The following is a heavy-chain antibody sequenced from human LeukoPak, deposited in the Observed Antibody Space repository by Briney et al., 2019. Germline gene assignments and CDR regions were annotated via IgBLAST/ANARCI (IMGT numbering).Heavy chain of an antibody. V-gene: IGHV3-23*01. Sequence: PGGSLRLSCAASGFTFSSYAMSWVRQASGKGLEWVSGIIDSGESTYYANFAKGRFTISRDNSNNTLYLQMNSLRAEDTAVYYCAKLGGQELHNYYVAVCGKGTTVAVSS. CDR2: IIDSGEST. CDR3: AKLGGQELHNYYVAV. CDR1: GFTFSSYA. D-gene: IGHD3-16*01. J-gene: IGHJ6*03.